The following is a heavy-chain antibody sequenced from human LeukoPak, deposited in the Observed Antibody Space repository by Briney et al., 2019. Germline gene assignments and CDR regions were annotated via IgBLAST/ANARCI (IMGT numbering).Heavy chain of an antibody. CDR2: INHSGST. CDR1: GGSFSGYY. V-gene: IGHV4-34*01. D-gene: IGHD3-10*01. J-gene: IGHJ4*02. CDR3: ARSGVATCHY. Sequence: PSETLSLTCAVYGGSFSGYYWSWIRQPPGKGLEWIGEINHSGSTNYNPSLKSRVTISEDTSKNQFSLKLSSVTAADTAVYYCARSGVATCHYWGQGILVTVSS.